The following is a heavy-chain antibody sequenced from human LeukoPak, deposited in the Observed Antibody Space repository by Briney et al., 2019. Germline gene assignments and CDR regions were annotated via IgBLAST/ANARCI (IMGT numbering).Heavy chain of an antibody. D-gene: IGHD3-22*01. J-gene: IGHJ4*02. V-gene: IGHV4-31*03. Sequence: SQTLSLTCTVSGASISNSGYYWNWIRQPPGKGLEWIGYIYYSGNTYYNPSLKSRLTLSIDTSKNQFSLKLSSVTAADTAVYYCARAYDSSGYYYYPFDNWGQGTLVTVSS. CDR1: GASISNSGYY. CDR2: IYYSGNT. CDR3: ARAYDSSGYYYYPFDN.